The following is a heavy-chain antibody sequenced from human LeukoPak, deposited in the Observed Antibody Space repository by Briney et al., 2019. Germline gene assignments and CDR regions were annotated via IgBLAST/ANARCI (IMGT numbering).Heavy chain of an antibody. CDR1: GFTFTTYW. CDR3: TRDLSSGWNWLDP. Sequence: GGSLRLSCAASGFTFTTYWMHWVRQAPGKGLVWVSRINTDGSSTSYADSVKGRFTISRDNAKNTLYLQMNSLRAEDTAVYYCTRDLSSGWNWLDPWGQGTPVTVSS. J-gene: IGHJ5*02. D-gene: IGHD6-19*01. CDR2: INTDGSST. V-gene: IGHV3-74*01.